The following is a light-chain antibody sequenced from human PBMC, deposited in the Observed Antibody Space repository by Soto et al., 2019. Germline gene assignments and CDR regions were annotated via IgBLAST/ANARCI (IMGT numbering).Light chain of an antibody. CDR3: GTWDSSLSAGL. J-gene: IGLJ1*01. Sequence: HSVLTQPPSVSAAPGQQVTISCSGSGSNIGINSVSWYQQLPGTAPKLLIYENYKRPSGIPDRISGSKSGSSATLDITGLQPGDEADYYCGTWDSSLSAGLFGTGTKLTVL. CDR1: GSNIGINS. V-gene: IGLV1-51*01. CDR2: ENY.